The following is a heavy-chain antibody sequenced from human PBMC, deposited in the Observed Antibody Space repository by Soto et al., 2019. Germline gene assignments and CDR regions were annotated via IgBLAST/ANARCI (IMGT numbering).Heavy chain of an antibody. CDR2: IIPILGIA. Sequence: QVQLVQSGAEVKKPGSSVKVSCKASGGTFSSYTISWVRQAPGQGLEWMGRIIPILGIANYAQKFQGRVMITADKSTCTAYMELSSLRSEDTAVYYCARDADWYSSSPSFDYWGQGTLVTVSS. CDR1: GGTFSSYT. CDR3: ARDADWYSSSPSFDY. D-gene: IGHD6-13*01. J-gene: IGHJ4*02. V-gene: IGHV1-69*08.